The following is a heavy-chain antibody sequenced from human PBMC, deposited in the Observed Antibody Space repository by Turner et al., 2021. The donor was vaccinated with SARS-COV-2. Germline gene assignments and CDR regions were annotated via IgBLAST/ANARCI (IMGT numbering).Heavy chain of an antibody. CDR2: ISYDGSSK. V-gene: IGHV3-30*18. CDR1: GFTFSSHG. J-gene: IGHJ6*02. CDR3: AKDDGGLATTTYGMDV. Sequence: VQLLESGGGLTQPGGSLRLSCLASGFTFSSHGMHWVRQAPGKGLEWVAAISYDGSSKFYADFVKGRFTISRDDSSNTVYVEINSLRPEDTAVFYCAKDDGGLATTTYGMDVWGQGTTVTVSS. D-gene: IGHD3-16*01.